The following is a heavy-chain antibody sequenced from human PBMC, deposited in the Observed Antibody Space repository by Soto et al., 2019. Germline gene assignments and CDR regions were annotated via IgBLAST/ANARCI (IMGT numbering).Heavy chain of an antibody. D-gene: IGHD3-10*01. CDR3: ARDQREYYGSGSYSGPSAFDI. CDR2: IYHSGST. J-gene: IGHJ3*02. CDR1: GYSISSGYY. V-gene: IGHV4-38-2*02. Sequence: SLTCAVSGYSISSGYYWGWIWQPPGKGLEWIGSIYHSGSTYYNPSLKSRVTISVDTSKNQFSLKLSSVTAADTAVYYCARDQREYYGSGSYSGPSAFDIWGQGTMVTVSS.